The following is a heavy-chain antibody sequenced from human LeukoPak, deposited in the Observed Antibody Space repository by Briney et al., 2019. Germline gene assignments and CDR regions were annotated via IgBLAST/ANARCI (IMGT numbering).Heavy chain of an antibody. Sequence: GGSLRLSCAASGFTFSSYAMSWVRQAPGKGLEWVSAISVSGGSTYYADSVKGRFTISRDNSKNTLYVQMNSLRVEDSAVYYCAKSRLSIFGVVMVGPDYWGQGTLVTVSS. J-gene: IGHJ4*02. D-gene: IGHD3-3*01. V-gene: IGHV3-23*01. CDR2: ISVSGGST. CDR3: AKSRLSIFGVVMVGPDY. CDR1: GFTFSSYA.